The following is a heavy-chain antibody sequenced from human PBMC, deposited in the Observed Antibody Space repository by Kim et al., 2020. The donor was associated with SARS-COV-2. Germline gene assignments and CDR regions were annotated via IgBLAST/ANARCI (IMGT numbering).Heavy chain of an antibody. Sequence: SETLSLTCAVYGGSFSGYYWSWIRQPPGKGLEWIGEINHSGSTNYNPSLKSRVTISVDTSKNQFSLKLSSVTAADTAVYYCARDKIAVAGPNDYWGQGTLVTVSS. D-gene: IGHD6-19*01. V-gene: IGHV4-34*01. CDR2: INHSGST. CDR1: GGSFSGYY. J-gene: IGHJ4*02. CDR3: ARDKIAVAGPNDY.